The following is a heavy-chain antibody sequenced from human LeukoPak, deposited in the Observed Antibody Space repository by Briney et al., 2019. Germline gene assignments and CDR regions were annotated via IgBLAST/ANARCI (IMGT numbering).Heavy chain of an antibody. Sequence: SETLSLTCTVSGGXISSSSYYWGWIRQSPGQGLEWIGSIYSSGSTYYNPSLKSRVTISIDTSKNQLSLKMSSVTAADTALYYCASNEWSGYYFDYWGQGTLVTVSS. D-gene: IGHD3-3*01. J-gene: IGHJ4*02. CDR2: IYSSGST. CDR1: GGXISSSSYY. V-gene: IGHV4-39*01. CDR3: ASNEWSGYYFDY.